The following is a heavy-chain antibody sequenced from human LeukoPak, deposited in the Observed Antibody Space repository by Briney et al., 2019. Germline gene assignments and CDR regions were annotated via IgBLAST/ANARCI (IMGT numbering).Heavy chain of an antibody. CDR1: GFTVSSNY. CDR2: IYSGGST. Sequence: GGSLRLSCAASGFTVSSNYMSWVRQAPGKGLEWVSVIYSGGSTYYADSVKGRFTISRDNSKDTLYLQMNSLRAEDTAVYYCAITLTPAADQTEIKDYWGQGTLVTVSS. J-gene: IGHJ4*02. V-gene: IGHV3-66*01. CDR3: AITLTPAADQTEIKDY. D-gene: IGHD6-13*01.